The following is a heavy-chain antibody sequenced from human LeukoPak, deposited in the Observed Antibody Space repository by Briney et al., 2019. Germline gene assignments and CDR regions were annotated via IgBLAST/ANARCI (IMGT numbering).Heavy chain of an antibody. CDR3: ARGRDAFDI. J-gene: IGHJ3*02. CDR2: IYTSGST. V-gene: IGHV4-61*02. CDR1: GGSISSGSYY. D-gene: IGHD5-24*01. Sequence: SETLSLTRTVSGGSISSGSYYWSWIRQPAGKGLEWIGRIYTSGSTNYNPSLKSRVTISVDTSKNQFSLKLSSVTAADTAVYYCARGRDAFDIWGQGTMVTVSS.